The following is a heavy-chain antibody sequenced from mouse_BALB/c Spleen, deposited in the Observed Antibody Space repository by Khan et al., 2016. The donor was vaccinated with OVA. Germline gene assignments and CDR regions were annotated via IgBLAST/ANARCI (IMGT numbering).Heavy chain of an antibody. V-gene: IGHV1S81*02. CDR2: IYPSDGRS. CDR1: GYPFTNYW. CDR3: ARNAYFGNYVDY. D-gene: IGHD2-10*01. J-gene: IGHJ2*01. Sequence: QVQLKQSGAELVKPGASVILSCKASGYPFTNYWVHWVKQRPGQGLEWIGEIYPSDGRSNYNEKFRSKATLTVDKSSNTAYMQLSSLTSEDSSVDYCARNAYFGNYVDYWGQGTTLTVSS.